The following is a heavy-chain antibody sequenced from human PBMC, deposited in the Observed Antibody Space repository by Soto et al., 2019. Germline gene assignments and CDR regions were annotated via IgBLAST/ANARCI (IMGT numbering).Heavy chain of an antibody. V-gene: IGHV1-2*02. J-gene: IGHJ4*02. D-gene: IGHD5-12*01. CDR2: IGPESGAT. Sequence: QVQLVQSGAEVKKPGASVKVSCKASGYTFTGHYIHWVRQAPEQGPEWMGEIGPESGATRYAQKCQGRVTMTRDMSITTVYMELNNLSPDDTAVYYCGRGRSGQIVVFYWGQGTPVTVSS. CDR1: GYTFTGHY. CDR3: GRGRSGQIVVFY.